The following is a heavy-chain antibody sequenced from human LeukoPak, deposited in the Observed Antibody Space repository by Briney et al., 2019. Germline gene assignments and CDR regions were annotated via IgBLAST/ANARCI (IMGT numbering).Heavy chain of an antibody. D-gene: IGHD1-26*01. CDR1: GFTFSSYA. CDR2: ISGSGGST. CDR3: AKSLRQRSGSYPAYFDY. V-gene: IGHV3-23*01. Sequence: GGSLRLSCATSGFTFSSYAMSWVRQAPGKGLEWVSAISGSGGSTYYADSVKGRFTISRDNSKNTLYLQMNSLRAEDTAVYYCAKSLRQRSGSYPAYFDYWGQGTLVTVSS. J-gene: IGHJ4*02.